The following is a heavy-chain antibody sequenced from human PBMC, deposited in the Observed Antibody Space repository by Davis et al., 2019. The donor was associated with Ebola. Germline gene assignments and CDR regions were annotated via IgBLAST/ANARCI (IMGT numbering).Heavy chain of an antibody. J-gene: IGHJ5*02. V-gene: IGHV3-30-3*01. CDR2: ISYDGSNK. D-gene: IGHD1-26*01. Sequence: GESLKISCAASGFTFSSYAMHWVRQAPGKGLEWVAVISYDGSNKYYADSVKGRFTISRDNAKNSLYLQMNSLRAEDTAVYYCARLIGSYPNWFDPWGQGTLVTVSS. CDR1: GFTFSSYA. CDR3: ARLIGSYPNWFDP.